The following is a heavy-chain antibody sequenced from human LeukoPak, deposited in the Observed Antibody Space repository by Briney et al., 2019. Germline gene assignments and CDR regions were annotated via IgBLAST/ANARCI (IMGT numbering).Heavy chain of an antibody. CDR3: AKDLLLRDGYNSAGFDY. CDR1: GFTFSSYS. Sequence: GGSLRLSCAASGFTFSSYSMSWVRQAPGKGLEWVSYITTSSSTIYYADSVKGRVPISRDNAKNSLYLQLNRLRAEDTAVYYCAKDLLLRDGYNSAGFDYWGQGTLVTVSS. J-gene: IGHJ4*02. CDR2: ITTSSSTI. V-gene: IGHV3-48*01. D-gene: IGHD5-24*01.